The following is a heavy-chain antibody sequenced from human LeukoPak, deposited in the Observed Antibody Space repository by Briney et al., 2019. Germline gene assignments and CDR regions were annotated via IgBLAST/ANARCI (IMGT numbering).Heavy chain of an antibody. CDR2: ISAYNDNT. CDR1: GYTFTSYG. D-gene: IGHD2-21*01. V-gene: IGHV1-18*01. Sequence: ASVRVSCTASGYTFTSYGISWVRQAPGQGLEGMGWISAYNDNTNYAQKLQGRVTMTTDTSTSTAYMELRSLRSDDTAVYYCAREMYGDWGSDYWGQGTLVTVSS. CDR3: AREMYGDWGSDY. J-gene: IGHJ4*02.